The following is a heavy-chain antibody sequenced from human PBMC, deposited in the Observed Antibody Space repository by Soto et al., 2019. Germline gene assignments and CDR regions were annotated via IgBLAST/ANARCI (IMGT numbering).Heavy chain of an antibody. CDR2: IYYSGGT. CDR1: GGSISSSSYY. Sequence: QLQLQESGPGLVKPSETLSLTCTVSGGSISSSSYYWGWIRQPPGKGLEWIGSIYYSGGTYYNPSLKSRVTISVDTSKNQFALKLSSVTAADTAVYYCARHNTAMVAYYFDYGGQGTLVTVSS. CDR3: ARHNTAMVAYYFDY. V-gene: IGHV4-39*01. D-gene: IGHD5-18*01. J-gene: IGHJ4*02.